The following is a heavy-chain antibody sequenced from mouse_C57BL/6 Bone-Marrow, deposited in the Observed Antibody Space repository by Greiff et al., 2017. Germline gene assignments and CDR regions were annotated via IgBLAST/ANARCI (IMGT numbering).Heavy chain of an antibody. CDR3: ARAGLRLREEFDY. Sequence: QVQLQQSGAELMKPGASVKLSCKATGYTFTGYWIEWVKQRPGHGLEWIGEILPGSGSTNYNEKFKGKATSTADTSSNPAYLQLSSLTTEDSAIYYWARAGLRLREEFDYWGQGTTLTVSS. CDR1: GYTFTGYW. V-gene: IGHV1-9*01. CDR2: ILPGSGST. D-gene: IGHD3-2*02. J-gene: IGHJ2*01.